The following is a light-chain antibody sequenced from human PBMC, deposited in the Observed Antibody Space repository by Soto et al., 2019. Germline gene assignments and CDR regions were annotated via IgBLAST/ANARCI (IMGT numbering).Light chain of an antibody. V-gene: IGKV3-15*01. J-gene: IGKJ5*01. CDR1: ETVSTN. CDR2: GSS. Sequence: EIVMTQSPATLSVSPGERATLSCRATETVSTNLAWFQRKAGQPPRLLIYGSSTRATGVPDRFSGSGSGTEFALIISSLQSEDVAVYYCQQYSNWPPAITFGQGTRLAI. CDR3: QQYSNWPPAIT.